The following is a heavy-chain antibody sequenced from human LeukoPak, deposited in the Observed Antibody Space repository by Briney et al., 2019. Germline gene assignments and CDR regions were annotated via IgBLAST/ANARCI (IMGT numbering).Heavy chain of an antibody. J-gene: IGHJ5*02. CDR1: GFTFSSFA. V-gene: IGHV3-30*04. CDR2: ISFDSNNK. CDR3: AREKIASSGNNWIDP. Sequence: GRSLRLSCAASGFTFSSFAMHWVRQAPGKGLDWVAVISFDSNNKYYADSVRGRFTISRDNSKNTLYLQINSLRSEDTALYYCAREKIASSGNNWIDPWGQGTLVTVSS. D-gene: IGHD6-13*01.